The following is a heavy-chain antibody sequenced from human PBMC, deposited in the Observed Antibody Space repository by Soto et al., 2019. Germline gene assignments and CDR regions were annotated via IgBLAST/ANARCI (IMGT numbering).Heavy chain of an antibody. D-gene: IGHD6-25*01. CDR3: ARDVSPGSSGLYFDAFDI. CDR2: IRKDGSQR. V-gene: IGHV3-7*05. J-gene: IGHJ3*02. CDR1: EFAFSSYW. Sequence: EVQLVESGGGLVQPGWSLTLSCAASEFAFSSYWMTWVRQAPGKGLEWVANIRKDGSQRSYLDSVRGRFTISRDNSKTSLYLQMNSLRAEDTALYFCARDVSPGSSGLYFDAFDIWGQGTMVTVSS.